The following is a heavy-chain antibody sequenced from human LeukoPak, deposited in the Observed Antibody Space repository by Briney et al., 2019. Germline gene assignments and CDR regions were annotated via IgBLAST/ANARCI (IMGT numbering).Heavy chain of an antibody. D-gene: IGHD3-22*01. CDR3: ARDPNYYDTSVRSSPPSY. V-gene: IGHV3-7*01. CDR1: GFTFSSYW. J-gene: IGHJ4*02. CDR2: IKYDGSEK. Sequence: GGSLRLSCAASGFTFSSYWMSWVRQAPGKGLEWVAYIKYDGSEKDYVDSVKGRFTISRDNAKNSLYLQMNSLRAEDTAVYYCARDPNYYDTSVRSSPPSYWGQGTLVTVSS.